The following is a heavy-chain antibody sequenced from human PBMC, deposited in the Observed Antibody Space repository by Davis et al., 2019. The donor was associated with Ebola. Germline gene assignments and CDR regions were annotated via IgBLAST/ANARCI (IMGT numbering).Heavy chain of an antibody. D-gene: IGHD3-22*01. V-gene: IGHV3-23*01. CDR3: AKMGSGYYYDSSGFDY. J-gene: IGHJ4*02. CDR1: GFTFSSYA. Sequence: GESLKISCAASGFTFSSYAMSWVRQAPGKGLEWVSAISGSGGSTYYADSVKGRFTISRDNSKNTLYLQMNSLRAEDTAVYYCAKMGSGYYYDSSGFDYWGQGTLVTVSS. CDR2: ISGSGGST.